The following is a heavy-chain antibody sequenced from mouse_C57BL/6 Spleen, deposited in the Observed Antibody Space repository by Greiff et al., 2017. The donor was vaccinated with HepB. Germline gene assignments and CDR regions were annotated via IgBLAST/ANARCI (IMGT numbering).Heavy chain of an antibody. J-gene: IGHJ3*01. CDR1: GYTFTSYG. CDR3: ARGKFITTVVEGFAY. Sequence: QVQLQQSGAELARPGASVKLSCKASGYTFTSYGISWVKQRTGQGLEWIGEIYPRSGNTYYNEKFKGKATLTADKSSSTAYMELRSLTSEDSAVYFCARGKFITTVVEGFAYWGQGTLVTVSA. D-gene: IGHD1-1*01. V-gene: IGHV1-81*01. CDR2: IYPRSGNT.